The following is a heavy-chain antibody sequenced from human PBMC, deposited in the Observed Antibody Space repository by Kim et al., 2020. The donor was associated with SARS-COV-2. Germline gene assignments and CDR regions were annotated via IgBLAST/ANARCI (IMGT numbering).Heavy chain of an antibody. CDR1: GFTFSSYW. Sequence: GGSLRLSCTASGFTFSSYWMNWVRQAPGKGLEWVANIKRDGSEKYYVDSVEGRFTISRDNTKNSVYLQMNRLRAEDTAVYYCARGIAGDVWGPGTMVTVS. J-gene: IGHJ3*01. V-gene: IGHV3-7*03. D-gene: IGHD6-13*01. CDR2: IKRDGSEK. CDR3: ARGIAGDV.